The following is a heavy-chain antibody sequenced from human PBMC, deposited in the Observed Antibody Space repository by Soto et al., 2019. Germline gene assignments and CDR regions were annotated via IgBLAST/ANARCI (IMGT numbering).Heavy chain of an antibody. Sequence: GGSLRLSCAASGFTFSSYAMSWVRQAPGKGLEWVSAISGSGGSTYYADSVKGRFTISRDNSKNTLYLQMNSLRAEDTAVYYCAKDATRYCSSTSCYNDYWGQGTLVTVSS. V-gene: IGHV3-23*01. J-gene: IGHJ4*02. D-gene: IGHD2-2*02. CDR1: GFTFSSYA. CDR2: ISGSGGST. CDR3: AKDATRYCSSTSCYNDY.